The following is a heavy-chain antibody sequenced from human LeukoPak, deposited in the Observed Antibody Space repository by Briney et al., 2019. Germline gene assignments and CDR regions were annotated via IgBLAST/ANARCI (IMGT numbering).Heavy chain of an antibody. CDR3: ARDGGPFDY. CDR2: IKQDGSEK. Sequence: GGSLRPSCAASGFTFRSYWMSWVRQAPGKGLEWVANIKQDGSEKYYVDSVKGRFTISRDNAKKTLYLQMNSLRAEDTAVYHCARDGGPFDYWGQGTLLTVSS. D-gene: IGHD2-15*01. CDR1: GFTFRSYW. V-gene: IGHV3-7*01. J-gene: IGHJ4*02.